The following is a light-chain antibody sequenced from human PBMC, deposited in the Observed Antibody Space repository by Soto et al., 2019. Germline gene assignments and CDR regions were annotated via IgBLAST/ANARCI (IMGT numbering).Light chain of an antibody. CDR2: AAS. CDR3: QQYYSYPSIT. V-gene: IGKV1-8*01. Sequence: AIRMTQSPSSFSASTGDRVTITCRSSQGISSDLAWYQQKPGKAPKLLIYAASTLQSGVPSRFSGSGSGTDFNLTISCLHSEDFATYYCQQYYSYPSITFGQGTRLDLK. J-gene: IGKJ5*01. CDR1: QGISSD.